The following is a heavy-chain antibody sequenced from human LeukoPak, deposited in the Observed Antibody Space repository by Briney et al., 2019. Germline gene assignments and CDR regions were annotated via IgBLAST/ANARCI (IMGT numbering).Heavy chain of an antibody. CDR3: ARAGTYDFWSGYYPNYYYYGMDV. CDR2: ISAYNGNT. V-gene: IGHV1-18*01. CDR1: GYTFTSYG. J-gene: IGHJ6*02. D-gene: IGHD3-3*01. Sequence: ASVKVSCKASGYTFTSYGISWVRQAPGQGLEWMGWISAYNGNTNYAQKLQGRVTMTTDTSTSTAYMELSSLRSEDTAVYYCARAGTYDFWSGYYPNYYYYGMDVWGQGTTVTVSS.